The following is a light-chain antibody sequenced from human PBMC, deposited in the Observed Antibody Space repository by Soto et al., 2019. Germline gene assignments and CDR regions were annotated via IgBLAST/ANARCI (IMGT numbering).Light chain of an antibody. CDR2: LGS. CDR1: QSLLHSNGNIY. V-gene: IGKV2-28*01. J-gene: IGKJ1*01. CDR3: MQAIQAQRT. Sequence: DIVLTQSPLSLPVTPGEPASISCRSSQSLLHSNGNIYLDWYLQKPGQSPQLLIYLGSIRASGVTDRLSSSGSGTDFTLKLTRVEAEDVGVYYCMQAIQAQRTFGLGTKVEIK.